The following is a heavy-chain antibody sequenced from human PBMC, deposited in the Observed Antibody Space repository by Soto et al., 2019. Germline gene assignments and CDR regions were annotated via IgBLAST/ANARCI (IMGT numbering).Heavy chain of an antibody. CDR1: GFTFSSYA. Sequence: PGGSLRLSCAASGFTFSSYAMHWVRQAPGKGLEWVAVISYDGSNKYYADSVKGRFTISRDNSKNTLYLQMNSLRAEDTAVYYCARYSMVSDFITMIPSNCFDPWGQGTLVAV. V-gene: IGHV3-30-3*01. J-gene: IGHJ5*02. D-gene: IGHD3-22*01. CDR2: ISYDGSNK. CDR3: ARYSMVSDFITMIPSNCFDP.